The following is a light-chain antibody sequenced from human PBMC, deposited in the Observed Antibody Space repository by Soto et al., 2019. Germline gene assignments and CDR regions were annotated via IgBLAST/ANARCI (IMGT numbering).Light chain of an antibody. CDR1: SSDVGSYNL. CDR2: EGS. Sequence: QSALTQPASVSGSPGQSITISCTGTSSDVGSYNLVSWYQQHPGKAPKLMIYEGSKRPSGVSNRFSGSKSGNTASLTISGLQAEDEADYYRCSYGGSSTFAYVFGTGTKLTVL. J-gene: IGLJ1*01. V-gene: IGLV2-23*03. CDR3: CSYGGSSTFAYV.